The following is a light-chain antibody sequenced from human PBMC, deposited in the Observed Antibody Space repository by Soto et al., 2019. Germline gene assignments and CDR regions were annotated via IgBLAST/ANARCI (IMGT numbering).Light chain of an antibody. CDR2: DAS. V-gene: IGKV3-11*01. CDR3: QQRSNWPPWT. CDR1: QSVSSS. Sequence: EIVMTQSPATLSVSPGERVTLSCRASQSVSSSLAWYQQKPGQAPRLLIYDASNRATGIPARFSGSGSGTDFTLTISSLEPEDFAVYYCQQRSNWPPWTFGQGTKVDI. J-gene: IGKJ1*01.